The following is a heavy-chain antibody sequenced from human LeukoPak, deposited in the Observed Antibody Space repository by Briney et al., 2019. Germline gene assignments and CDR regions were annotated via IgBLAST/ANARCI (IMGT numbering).Heavy chain of an antibody. CDR3: ARDPDPGSSSY. CDR2: IKQDGSEK. D-gene: IGHD3-10*01. CDR1: GFTFSSYW. J-gene: IGHJ4*02. V-gene: IGHV3-7*01. Sequence: GGSLRLSCAASGFTFSSYWMSWVRQAPGKGLEWVANIKQDGSEKYYVDSVKGRFTISRDNAKNSLYLQMNSLRADDTAVYYCARDPDPGSSSYWGQGTPVTVSS.